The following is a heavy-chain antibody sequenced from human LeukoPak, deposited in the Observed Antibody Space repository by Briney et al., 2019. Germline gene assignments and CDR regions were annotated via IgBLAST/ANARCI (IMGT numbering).Heavy chain of an antibody. CDR1: RFSIDDFA. CDR3: ARRFDY. J-gene: IGHJ4*02. Sequence: GGSLRLSCAASRFSIDDFAMNWVRQAPGKGLEWVSDIDSGSNNIHYADSVKGRFTISRDDAKNSLYLQMDSLRAEDTAVYYCARRFDYWGQGTLVTVSS. V-gene: IGHV3-48*01. CDR2: IDSGSNNI.